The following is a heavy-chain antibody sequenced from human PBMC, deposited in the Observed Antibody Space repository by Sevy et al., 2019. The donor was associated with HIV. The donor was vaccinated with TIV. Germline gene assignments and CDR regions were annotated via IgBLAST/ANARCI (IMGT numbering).Heavy chain of an antibody. CDR3: ARPGGYSYGLSY. J-gene: IGHJ4*02. V-gene: IGHV4-34*01. CDR1: GGSFSGYY. Sequence: SETLSLTCAVYGGSFSGYYWSWIRQPPGKGLEWIGEINHSGSTNYNPSLKSRVTISVDTSKNQFSLKLGSVTAADTAVYYCARPGGYSYGLSYWGQGTLVTVSS. D-gene: IGHD5-18*01. CDR2: INHSGST.